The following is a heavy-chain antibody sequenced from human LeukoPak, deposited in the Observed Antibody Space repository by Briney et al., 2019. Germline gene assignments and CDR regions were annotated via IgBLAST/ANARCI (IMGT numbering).Heavy chain of an antibody. CDR1: GYTFTSYY. D-gene: IGHD3-3*01. CDR2: INPSGGST. V-gene: IGHV1-46*03. J-gene: IGHJ5*02. Sequence: ASVKVSCKTSGYTFTSYYMHWVRQAPGQGLEWMGIINPSGGSTSYAQKFQGRVTMTRDTSTSTVYMELSSLRSEDTAVYYCARGHVSSYYDFWSGYYNWFDPWGQGTLVTVSS. CDR3: ARGHVSSYYDFWSGYYNWFDP.